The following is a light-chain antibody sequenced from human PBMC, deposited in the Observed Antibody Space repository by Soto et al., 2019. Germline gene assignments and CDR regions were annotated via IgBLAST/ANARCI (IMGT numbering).Light chain of an antibody. J-gene: IGLJ3*02. V-gene: IGLV1-44*01. Sequence: QSVMTQPPSASGTPGQRVIISCSGSSSNIGSSTVNWYQQLPGTAPKLLISSNNQRPSGVPDRFSGSKSGTSASLAISGLQSEDEADYYCATWDDSLNGWVFGGGTKLTVL. CDR1: SSNIGSST. CDR2: SNN. CDR3: ATWDDSLNGWV.